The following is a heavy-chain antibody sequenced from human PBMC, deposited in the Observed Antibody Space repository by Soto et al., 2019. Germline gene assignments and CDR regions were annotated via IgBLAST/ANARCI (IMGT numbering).Heavy chain of an antibody. J-gene: IGHJ6*02. CDR1: GLTVSSNY. V-gene: IGHV3-53*01. CDR3: AREPITIFGVVRYYYGMDV. CDR2: IYSGGST. Sequence: PGGSLRLSCAASGLTVSSNYMSWVRQAPGKGLEWVSVIYSGGSTYYADSVKGRFTISRDNSKNTLYLQMNSLRAEDTAVYYCAREPITIFGVVRYYYGMDVWGQGTTVTVSS. D-gene: IGHD3-3*01.